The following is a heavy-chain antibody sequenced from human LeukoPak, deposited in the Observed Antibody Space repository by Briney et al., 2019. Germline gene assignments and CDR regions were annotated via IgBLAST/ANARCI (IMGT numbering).Heavy chain of an antibody. V-gene: IGHV3-7*03. J-gene: IGHJ6*02. CDR3: ARVPVVPAARGSGYSYGYYYYYYGMDV. CDR2: IKQDGSEK. Sequence: PGGSLRLSCAASGFTFSSYWMSWVRQAPGKGLEWVANIKQDGSEKYYVDSVKGRFTISRDNAKNSLYLQMNSLRAEDTAVYYCARVPVVPAARGSGYSYGYYYYYYGMDVWGQGTTVTVSS. CDR1: GFTFSSYW. D-gene: IGHD5-18*01.